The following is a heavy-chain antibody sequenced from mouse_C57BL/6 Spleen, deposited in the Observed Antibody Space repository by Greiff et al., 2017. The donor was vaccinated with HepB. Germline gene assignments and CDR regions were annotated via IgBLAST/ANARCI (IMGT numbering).Heavy chain of an antibody. J-gene: IGHJ4*01. Sequence: VQLQQSGTVLARPGASVKMSCKTSGYTFTSYWMHWVKQRPGQGLEWIGAIYPGNSDTSYNQKFKGKAKLTAVTSASTAYMELSSLTNEDSAVYYCTRWTTVVALYYAMDYWGQGTSVTVSS. D-gene: IGHD1-1*01. CDR3: TRWTTVVALYYAMDY. CDR1: GYTFTSYW. V-gene: IGHV1-5*01. CDR2: IYPGNSDT.